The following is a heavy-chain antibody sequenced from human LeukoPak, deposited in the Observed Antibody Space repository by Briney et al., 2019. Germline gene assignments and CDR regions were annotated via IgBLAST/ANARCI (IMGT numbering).Heavy chain of an antibody. Sequence: PGGSLRLPCAASGFTFSSYSMNWVRQAPGKGLEWVSSITSGSSNIYYADSVKGRFTISRDNAKNSLYLQMNSLRAEDTAVYYCARVVYSGYDPFDYWGQGTLVTVSS. J-gene: IGHJ4*02. V-gene: IGHV3-21*01. D-gene: IGHD5-12*01. CDR2: ITSGSSNI. CDR3: ARVVYSGYDPFDY. CDR1: GFTFSSYS.